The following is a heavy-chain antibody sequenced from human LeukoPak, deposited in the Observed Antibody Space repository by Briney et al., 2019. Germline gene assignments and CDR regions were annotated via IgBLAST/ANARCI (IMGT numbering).Heavy chain of an antibody. Sequence: SEPLSLTCTVSGGSISTYYWSWIRQPPGKGLEWIGYVYYSGSTNYNPSLKSRVTISADTSKNQFSLRLRSVTAADTAVYYCARAYGSGKAWFDPWGQGTLVTVSS. CDR2: VYYSGST. D-gene: IGHD3-10*01. CDR1: GGSISTYY. J-gene: IGHJ5*02. V-gene: IGHV4-59*01. CDR3: ARAYGSGKAWFDP.